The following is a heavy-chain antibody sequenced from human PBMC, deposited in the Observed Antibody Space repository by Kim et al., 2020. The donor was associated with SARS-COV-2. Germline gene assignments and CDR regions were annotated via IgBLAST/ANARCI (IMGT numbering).Heavy chain of an antibody. CDR3: ARGLRLRSWYPKTTAPP. CDR2: INHSGHT. D-gene: IGHD4-4*01. CDR1: GGSFTGHY. J-gene: IGHJ5*02. Sequence: SEALSLTCAVDGGSFTGHYWGWIRQPPGKGLEWIGEINHSGHTTYNPSLESRVTIAVDTYKSQVSLELRSVTAADTAVYYCARGLRLRSWYPKTTAPPWG. V-gene: IGHV4-34*01.